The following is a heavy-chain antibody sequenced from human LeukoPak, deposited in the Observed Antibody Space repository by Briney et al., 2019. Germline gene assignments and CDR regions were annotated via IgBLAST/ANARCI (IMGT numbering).Heavy chain of an antibody. V-gene: IGHV1-46*01. J-gene: IGHJ4*02. CDR3: ARSYYDFWSGYSDYFDY. CDR1: GYTFTSYY. Sequence: ASVKVSCKASGYTFTSYYMHWVRQAPGQGLEWMGIINPSGGSTSYAQEFQGRVTMTRDTSTSTVYMELSSLRSEDTAVYYCARSYYDFWSGYSDYFDYWGQGTLVTVSS. CDR2: INPSGGST. D-gene: IGHD3-3*01.